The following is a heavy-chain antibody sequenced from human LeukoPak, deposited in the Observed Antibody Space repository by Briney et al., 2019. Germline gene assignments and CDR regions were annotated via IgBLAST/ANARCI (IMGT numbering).Heavy chain of an antibody. CDR2: MNPNSGNT. J-gene: IGHJ5*02. CDR3: AKGLGYSYLHRFDP. V-gene: IGHV1-8*03. D-gene: IGHD5-18*01. Sequence: ASVKVSCKASGYTFTSYDINWVRQATGQGLEWMGWMNPNSGNTGYAQKFQGRVTITRNTSISTAYMELSSLRSEDTAVYYCAKGLGYSYLHRFDPWGQGTLVTVSS. CDR1: GYTFTSYD.